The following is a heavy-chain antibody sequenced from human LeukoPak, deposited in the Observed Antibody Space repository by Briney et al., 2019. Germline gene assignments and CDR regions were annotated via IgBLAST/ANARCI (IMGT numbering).Heavy chain of an antibody. V-gene: IGHV3-30*18. CDR1: GFTFSNYG. CDR3: AKAYGSGSYWSYGMDV. J-gene: IGHJ6*02. D-gene: IGHD3-10*01. CDR2: ISYDGSNK. Sequence: GGSLRLSCAASGFTFSNYGMHWVRQAPGKGLEWVAVISYDGSNKHYADSVKGRFTISRDNSKNTLYLQMNSLRAEDTAVYYCAKAYGSGSYWSYGMDVWGQGTTVTVSS.